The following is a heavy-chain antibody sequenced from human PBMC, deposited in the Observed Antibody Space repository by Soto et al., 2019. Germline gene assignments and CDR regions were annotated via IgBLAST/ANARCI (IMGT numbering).Heavy chain of an antibody. J-gene: IGHJ4*02. D-gene: IGHD2-2*01. Sequence: QVQLVESGGGLVQPGRSLRLSCAASGFSFSNYGFHWVRQAPGKGLEWVALIWSDGTRENYADSVKGRFSISRDNSKNTLYLQMDNLRSEDTAVYYCCRGLSVGAPEYWGQGTLVTVSS. V-gene: IGHV3-33*01. CDR3: CRGLSVGAPEY. CDR2: IWSDGTRE. CDR1: GFSFSNYG.